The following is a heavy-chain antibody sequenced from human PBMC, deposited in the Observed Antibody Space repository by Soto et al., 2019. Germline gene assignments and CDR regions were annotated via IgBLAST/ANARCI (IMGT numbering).Heavy chain of an antibody. CDR2: IYYSGST. V-gene: IGHV4-39*01. CDR3: ARHVGIVATIERENWFDP. CDR1: GGSISSSSYY. D-gene: IGHD5-12*01. Sequence: SETLSLTCTVSGGSISSSSYYWGWIRQPPGKGLEWIGSIYYSGSTYYNPSLKSRVTISVDTSKNQFSLKLSSVTAADTAVYYCARHVGIVATIERENWFDPWGQGTLVTVS. J-gene: IGHJ5*02.